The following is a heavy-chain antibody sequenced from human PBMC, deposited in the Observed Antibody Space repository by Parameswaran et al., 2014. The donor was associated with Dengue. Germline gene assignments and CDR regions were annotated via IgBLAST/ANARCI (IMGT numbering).Heavy chain of an antibody. J-gene: IGHJ6*02. CDR3: ARVQRGFSSGSLGYYYYYGMDV. D-gene: IGHD6-19*01. Sequence: RWIRQPPGKGLEWIGEIYHSGSTNYNPSLKSRVTISVDKSKNQFSLKLSSVTAADTAVYYCARVQRGFSSGSLGYYYYYGMDVWGQGTTVTVSS. V-gene: IGHV4-4*02. CDR2: IYHSGST.